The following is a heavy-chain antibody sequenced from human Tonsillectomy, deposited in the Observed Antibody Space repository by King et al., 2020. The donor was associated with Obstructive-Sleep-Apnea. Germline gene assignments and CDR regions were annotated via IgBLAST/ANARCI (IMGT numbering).Heavy chain of an antibody. V-gene: IGHV4-39*07. D-gene: IGHD3-3*01. CDR1: GDSISSNNYY. J-gene: IGHJ4*02. CDR2: IFHSGSA. CDR3: AKDPRTSDDFWNDFFYFDH. Sequence: LQLQESGPGLVRPSETLSLTCTVSGDSISSNNYYWGWLRQPPGKGLEWIGTIFHSGSAFYNPSLKSRVTISVDSSQNQLSLKVNSVTAADTAIYYCAKDPRTSDDFWNDFFYFDHWDQGAQVTVSS.